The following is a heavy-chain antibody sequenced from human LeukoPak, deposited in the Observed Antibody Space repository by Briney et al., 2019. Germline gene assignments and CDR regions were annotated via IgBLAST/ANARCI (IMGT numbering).Heavy chain of an antibody. V-gene: IGHV1-2*04. J-gene: IGHJ6*02. D-gene: IGHD4-17*01. CDR2: INPSSGGT. Sequence: ASVKVSCKASGYTFTGYYMHWVRQAPGQGLEWMGWINPSSGGTNYAQKFQGWVTMTRDTSISTAYMELSRLRSDDTAVYYCARNDYGDYYYYGMDVWGQGTTVTVSS. CDR1: GYTFTGYY. CDR3: ARNDYGDYYYYGMDV.